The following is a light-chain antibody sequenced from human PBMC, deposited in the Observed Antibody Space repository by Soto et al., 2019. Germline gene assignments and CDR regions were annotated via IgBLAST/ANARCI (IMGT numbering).Light chain of an antibody. Sequence: VMTQSPATLSVSPGERATLSCRASQSVSTNLAWYQQKPGQAPRLLIYGASTRATVIPARFSGSGSGTEFTLTISSLQSEDFAVYYCQQYNNRLTFGGGTKVEIK. CDR2: GAS. CDR3: QQYNNRLT. CDR1: QSVSTN. J-gene: IGKJ4*01. V-gene: IGKV3-15*01.